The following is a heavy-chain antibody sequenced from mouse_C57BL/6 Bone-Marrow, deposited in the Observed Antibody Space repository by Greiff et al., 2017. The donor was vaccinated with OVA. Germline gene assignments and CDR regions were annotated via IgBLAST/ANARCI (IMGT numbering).Heavy chain of an antibody. D-gene: IGHD2-3*01. J-gene: IGHJ1*03. CDR3: ALYDGYYRDFDV. CDR1: GYTFTSYW. Sequence: QVQLQQPGAELVMPGASVKLSCKASGYTFTSYWMHWVKQRPGQGLEWIGEIDPSDSYTNYNQKFKGKSTLTVDKSSSTAYMQLSSLTSEDSAVYYGALYDGYYRDFDVWGTGTTVTVSA. V-gene: IGHV1-69*01. CDR2: IDPSDSYT.